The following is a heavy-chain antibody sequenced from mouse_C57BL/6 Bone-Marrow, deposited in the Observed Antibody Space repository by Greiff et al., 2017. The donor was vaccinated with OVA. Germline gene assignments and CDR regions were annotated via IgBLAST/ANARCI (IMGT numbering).Heavy chain of an antibody. J-gene: IGHJ2*01. CDR3: AKGFYYYGSSFFDY. V-gene: IGHV1-50*01. CDR2: IDPSDSYT. Sequence: QVQLQQPGAELVKPGASVKLSCKASGYTFTSYWMQWVKQRPGQGLEWIGEIDPSDSYTNYTQKFKGKATLTVDTSSSTAYMQLSSLTSEDSAVYYCAKGFYYYGSSFFDYWGQGTTLTVSS. D-gene: IGHD1-1*01. CDR1: GYTFTSYW.